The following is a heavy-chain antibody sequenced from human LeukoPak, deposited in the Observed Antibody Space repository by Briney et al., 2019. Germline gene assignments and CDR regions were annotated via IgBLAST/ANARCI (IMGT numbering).Heavy chain of an antibody. V-gene: IGHV3-11*01. CDR3: ARRGLTVTTGWLDS. CDR1: GFTFSDYY. J-gene: IGHJ5*01. D-gene: IGHD4-17*01. CDR2: ISNSGSTI. Sequence: GGSLRLSCAASGFTFSDYYMSWIRQVPGRGLEWISYISNSGSTIYYADSVRGRFTISRDNAKNSLYLQMYSLRAEDTAIYHCARRGLTVTTGWLDSWGQGSLVTVSS.